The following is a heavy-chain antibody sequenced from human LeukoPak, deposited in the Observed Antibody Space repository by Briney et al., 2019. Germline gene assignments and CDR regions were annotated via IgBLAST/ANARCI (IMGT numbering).Heavy chain of an antibody. D-gene: IGHD6-6*01. Sequence: GGSLRLSCAASGFTFSSYTMSWVREAPGKGLEWVSSISSSINYIYHADSVKGRFTISRDDAQNSVYLQMNSLKDEDTAVYYCARARYSSSPLALRFFDYWGQGTLVTVSS. V-gene: IGHV3-21*01. J-gene: IGHJ4*02. CDR3: ARARYSSSPLALRFFDY. CDR1: GFTFSSYT. CDR2: ISSSINYI.